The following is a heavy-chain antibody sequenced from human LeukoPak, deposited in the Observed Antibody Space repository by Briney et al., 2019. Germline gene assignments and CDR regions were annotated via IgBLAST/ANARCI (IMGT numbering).Heavy chain of an antibody. J-gene: IGHJ4*02. Sequence: GGSLRLSCAASGFPLTNYAISWVRQAPGKGLEWVSAISASGSTYYADSVKGHFTISRDNSRNTLYLQMNSLRAEDTAVYYCARSGVAATPRTSDCWGQGTPVTVSS. CDR2: ISASGST. CDR3: ARSGVAATPRTSDC. D-gene: IGHD2-15*01. CDR1: GFPLTNYA. V-gene: IGHV3-23*01.